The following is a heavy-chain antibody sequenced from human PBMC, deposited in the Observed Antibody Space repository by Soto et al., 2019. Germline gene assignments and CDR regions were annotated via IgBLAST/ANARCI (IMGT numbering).Heavy chain of an antibody. Sequence: ASVKVSCKASGGTFSSYAISWVRQAPGQGLEWMGGIIPIFGTANYAQKFQGRVTITADESTSTAYMELSSLRSEDTAVYYCAREAAPAATPYYYYYGMDVWGQGTTVTVSS. CDR1: GGTFSSYA. J-gene: IGHJ6*02. D-gene: IGHD2-15*01. CDR2: IIPIFGTA. V-gene: IGHV1-69*13. CDR3: AREAAPAATPYYYYYGMDV.